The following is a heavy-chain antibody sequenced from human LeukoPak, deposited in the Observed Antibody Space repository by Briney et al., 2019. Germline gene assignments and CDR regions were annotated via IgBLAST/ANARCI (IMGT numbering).Heavy chain of an antibody. CDR3: ARDQSYTARQLLSNWIDP. CDR2: TYPNRGGT. D-gene: IGHD2-2*01. J-gene: IGHJ5*02. Sequence: ASVTVSCKASGYTFTGYYIHRMRQTPGQGLGCVWWTYPNRGGTNYAHKYQGRVTMTSDTSITTAYMEVSGLRSDDTAVYYCARDQSYTARQLLSNWIDPWGQGTLVTVSS. CDR1: GYTFTGYY. V-gene: IGHV1-2*02.